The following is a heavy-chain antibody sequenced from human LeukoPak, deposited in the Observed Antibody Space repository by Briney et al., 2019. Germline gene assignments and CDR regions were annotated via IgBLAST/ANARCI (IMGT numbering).Heavy chain of an antibody. J-gene: IGHJ4*02. Sequence: GRSLRLSCTASGFTFGDYAMSWFRQAPGKGLEWVGFIRSKAYGGTTEYAASVKGRFTISRDDSKSIAYLQMNSLKTEDTAVYYCTRDGPNGSYQLLDYWGQGTLVTVSS. D-gene: IGHD1-26*01. CDR2: IRSKAYGGTT. CDR3: TRDGPNGSYQLLDY. CDR1: GFTFGDYA. V-gene: IGHV3-49*03.